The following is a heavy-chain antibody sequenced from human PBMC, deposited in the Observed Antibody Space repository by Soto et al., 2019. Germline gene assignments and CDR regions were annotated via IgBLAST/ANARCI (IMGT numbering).Heavy chain of an antibody. CDR1: GYTFTSYG. Sequence: GASVKVSCKASGYTFTSYGLSWVRQAPGQGLEWMGWISAYHGNTNYAQLLQGRVTMTTDTSTSTAYMELRSLRSDDTAVYYCARAGYCTNGVCPYYYYGLDVWGQGSTVTGSS. CDR3: ARAGYCTNGVCPYYYYGLDV. J-gene: IGHJ6*02. CDR2: ISAYHGNT. D-gene: IGHD2-8*01. V-gene: IGHV1-18*01.